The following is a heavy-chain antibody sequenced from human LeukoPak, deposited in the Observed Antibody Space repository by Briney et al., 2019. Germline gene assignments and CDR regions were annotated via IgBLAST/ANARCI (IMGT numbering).Heavy chain of an antibody. CDR2: ISWNSGSI. D-gene: IGHD6-19*01. V-gene: IGHV3-9*01. CDR1: GFTFDDYA. J-gene: IGHJ3*02. Sequence: GGSLRPSCAASGFTFDDYAMHWVRQAPGKGLEWVSGISWNSGSIGYADSVKGRFTISRDNAKNSLYLQMNSLRAEDTALYYCAKDRIAVAGTDAFDIWGQGTMVTVSS. CDR3: AKDRIAVAGTDAFDI.